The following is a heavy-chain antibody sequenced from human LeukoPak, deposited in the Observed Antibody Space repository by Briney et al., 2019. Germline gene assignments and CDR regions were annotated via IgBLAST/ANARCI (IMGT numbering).Heavy chain of an antibody. V-gene: IGHV3-21*01. Sequence: GGSLRLSCAASGFTFSSYSMNWVRQAPGKGLEWVSSISSSSSYIYYADSVKGRFTISGDNAKNSLYLQMNSLRAEDTAVYYCARDAPYDFWSGYYGYYYYYMDVWGKGTTVTVSS. J-gene: IGHJ6*03. CDR1: GFTFSSYS. CDR2: ISSSSSYI. CDR3: ARDAPYDFWSGYYGYYYYYMDV. D-gene: IGHD3-3*01.